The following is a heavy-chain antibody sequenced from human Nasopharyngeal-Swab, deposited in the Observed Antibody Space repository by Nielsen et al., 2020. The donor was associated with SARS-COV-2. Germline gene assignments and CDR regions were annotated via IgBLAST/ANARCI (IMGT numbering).Heavy chain of an antibody. J-gene: IGHJ4*02. CDR1: GFTFNIYT. CDR2: ISSTGDYI. CDR3: ARETPAMFAY. V-gene: IGHV3-21*01. Sequence: GESLKISCAASGFTFNIYTMNWVRQAPGKGLEWVSAISSTGDYIYYAASVKGRFTISRDNAKNSLYLQMNSLRAEDTAVYYCARETPAMFAYWGQGTLVTVSS.